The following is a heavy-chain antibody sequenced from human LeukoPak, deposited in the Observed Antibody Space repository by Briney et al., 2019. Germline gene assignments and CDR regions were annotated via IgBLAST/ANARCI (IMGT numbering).Heavy chain of an antibody. CDR1: GYTFTSYY. J-gene: IGHJ4*02. D-gene: IGHD3-10*01. Sequence: ASVTVSCKASGYTFTSYYMHWVRQAPGQGLEWMGIINPGGDSTSYAQKFQGRVTMTRDTSTSTVYMELSSLRSEDTAVYYCAREWGPYGSGSYFDYWGQGTLVTVSS. CDR2: INPGGDST. V-gene: IGHV1-46*01. CDR3: AREWGPYGSGSYFDY.